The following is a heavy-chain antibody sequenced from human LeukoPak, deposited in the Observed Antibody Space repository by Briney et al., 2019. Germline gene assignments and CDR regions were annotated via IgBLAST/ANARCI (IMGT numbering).Heavy chain of an antibody. CDR3: AKEVGGYTTFDY. D-gene: IGHD2-2*02. J-gene: IGHJ4*02. Sequence: GGSLRLSCAASGFTLTAYAMSWVRQAPGKGLEWVSAISGSGGGTYYADSVKGRFTISRDNSKNTVYLQMNSLRGEDTAVYYCAKEVGGYTTFDYWGQGTLVTVSS. CDR2: ISGSGGGT. CDR1: GFTLTAYA. V-gene: IGHV3-23*01.